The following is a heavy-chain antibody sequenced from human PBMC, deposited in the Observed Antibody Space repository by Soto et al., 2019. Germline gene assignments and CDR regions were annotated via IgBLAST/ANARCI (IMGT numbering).Heavy chain of an antibody. CDR1: GYTFTSYG. CDR3: PREAVVVAATRRGYYYYNGMDV. V-gene: IGHV1-18*04. CDR2: ISAYNGNT. Sequence: QVQLVQSGAEVKKPGASVKVSCKASGYTFTSYGISWVRQAPGQGLEWMGWISAYNGNTNYAQKLQGRVTMTTDTSTSTAYMELRSLRSDDTAVYYCPREAVVVAATRRGYYYYNGMDVWGQGTTVTVSS. D-gene: IGHD2-15*01. J-gene: IGHJ6*02.